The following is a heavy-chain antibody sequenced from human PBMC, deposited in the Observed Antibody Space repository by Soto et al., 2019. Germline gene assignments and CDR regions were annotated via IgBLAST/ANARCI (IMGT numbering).Heavy chain of an antibody. CDR2: ISAYNGNT. Sequence: GASVKVSCKASGYTFTSYGISWVRQAPGQGLEWMGWISAYNGNTNYAQKLQGRVTMTTDTSTSTAYMELRSLRSDDTAVYYCARVGWWLVGYYYYYGMDVWGQGTTVTVSS. D-gene: IGHD6-19*01. CDR1: GYTFTSYG. CDR3: ARVGWWLVGYYYYYGMDV. V-gene: IGHV1-18*01. J-gene: IGHJ6*02.